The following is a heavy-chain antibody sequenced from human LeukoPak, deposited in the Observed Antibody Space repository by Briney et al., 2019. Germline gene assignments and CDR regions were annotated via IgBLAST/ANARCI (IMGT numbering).Heavy chain of an antibody. Sequence: GRSLRLSCAASGFTFSSYAMHWVRQAPGKGLEWVAVISYDGSNKYYADFVKGRFTISRDNSKNTLYLQMNSLRAEDTAVYYCAKVVLWFGDLFDYWGQGTLVTVSS. CDR2: ISYDGSNK. CDR1: GFTFSSYA. CDR3: AKVVLWFGDLFDY. J-gene: IGHJ4*02. V-gene: IGHV3-30*04. D-gene: IGHD3-10*01.